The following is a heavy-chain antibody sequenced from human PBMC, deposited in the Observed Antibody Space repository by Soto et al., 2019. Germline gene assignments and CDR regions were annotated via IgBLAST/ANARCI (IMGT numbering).Heavy chain of an antibody. CDR1: GFTFSSYA. CDR2: ISGSGGST. Sequence: GGSLRLSCAASGFTFSSYAMSWVRQAPGKGLEWVSAISGSGGSTYYADSVKGRFTISRDNAKNSLYLQMNSLRAEDTAVYYYARDVYSQWPDPDHYYRLAVWGQGTTVTVSS. D-gene: IGHD6-19*01. CDR3: ARDVYSQWPDPDHYYRLAV. V-gene: IGHV3-23*01. J-gene: IGHJ6*02.